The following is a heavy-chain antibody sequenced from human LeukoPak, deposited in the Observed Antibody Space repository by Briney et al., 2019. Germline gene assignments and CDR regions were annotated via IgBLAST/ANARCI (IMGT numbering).Heavy chain of an antibody. CDR2: ISGSGGRT. D-gene: IGHD6-13*01. CDR3: AKTPDSSSWYYFDY. Sequence: DPGGSLRLSCAASGFTFSRYAMSWVRQAPGKGLEWVSGISGSGGRTYYADSVKGRFTISRDNSKNTLYLQMNSLRAEDTAAYYCAKTPDSSSWYYFDYWGQGTLVTVSS. CDR1: GFTFSRYA. V-gene: IGHV3-23*01. J-gene: IGHJ4*02.